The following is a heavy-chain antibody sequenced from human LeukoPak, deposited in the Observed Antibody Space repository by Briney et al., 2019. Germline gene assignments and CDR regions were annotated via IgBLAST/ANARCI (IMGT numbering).Heavy chain of an antibody. D-gene: IGHD2-2*02. V-gene: IGHV5-51*01. CDR2: IYPGDSDT. Sequence: PGESLKISCKGSGYSFTSYWIGWVRQVPGKGLELMGIIYPGDSDTRYSPSFQGQVTISADKPISTAYLQWSSLKASDTAMYYCARHWEGYCSSTSCYTSYYYMDVWGKGTTVTVSS. CDR3: ARHWEGYCSSTSCYTSYYYMDV. CDR1: GYSFTSYW. J-gene: IGHJ6*03.